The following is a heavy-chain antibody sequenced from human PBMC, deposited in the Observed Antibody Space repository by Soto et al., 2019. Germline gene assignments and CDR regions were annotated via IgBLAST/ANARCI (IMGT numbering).Heavy chain of an antibody. CDR3: ARARRAAAGDDY. V-gene: IGHV4-34*01. D-gene: IGHD6-13*01. Sequence: SETLSLTCAVYGGSFSGYYWSWIRQPPGKGLEWIGEINHSGSTNYNPSLKSRVTISVDTSKNQFSLKLSSVTAADTAVYYCARARRAAAGDDYWGQGTLVTVSS. CDR1: GGSFSGYY. CDR2: INHSGST. J-gene: IGHJ4*02.